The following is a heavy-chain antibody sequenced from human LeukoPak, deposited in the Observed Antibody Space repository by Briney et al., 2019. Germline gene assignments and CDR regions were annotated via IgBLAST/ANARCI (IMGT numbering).Heavy chain of an antibody. Sequence: GGSLRLSCTGSGFTFGDYSMSWFRQAPGKGLEWGGVISRKGYGGTTAYAASAKGRFTFSKKDSKSTAYLQSTSLKTEDTAVYYGTRDHDFWGGPLDVWGTGTTVTVSS. V-gene: IGHV3-49*03. CDR3: TRDHDFWGGPLDV. D-gene: IGHD3-3*01. CDR2: ISRKGYGGTT. CDR1: GFTFGDYS. J-gene: IGHJ6*04.